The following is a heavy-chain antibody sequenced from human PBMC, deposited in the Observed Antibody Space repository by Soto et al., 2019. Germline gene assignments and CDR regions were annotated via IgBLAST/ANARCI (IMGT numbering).Heavy chain of an antibody. Sequence: GESLKISCKGSGYTFTDYWIGWVRQLPGKGLEWMGIIYPGDSDTRYSPSFQGHVTISADKSTSTAYLQWSSLRASDTAVYYCASHNFFCGGDCNSSGMDVWGQGTTVTVSS. CDR3: ASHNFFCGGDCNSSGMDV. V-gene: IGHV5-51*01. CDR1: GYTFTDYW. D-gene: IGHD2-21*02. CDR2: IYPGDSDT. J-gene: IGHJ6*02.